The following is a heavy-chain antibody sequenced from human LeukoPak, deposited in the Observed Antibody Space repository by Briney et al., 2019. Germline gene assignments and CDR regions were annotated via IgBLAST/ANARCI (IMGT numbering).Heavy chain of an antibody. D-gene: IGHD6-13*01. V-gene: IGHV3-23*01. Sequence: GGSLRLSCAASGFTFSNFAMHWVRQAPGKGLEWVAAISGSDGNTNHADSVKGRFTISRDNSKNTLYLQMNSLRAEDTAVYYCATFIAAAGSLHLFTSTASLFDHWGQGTLVTVSS. CDR2: ISGSDGNT. CDR3: ATFIAAAGSLHLFTSTASLFDH. J-gene: IGHJ4*02. CDR1: GFTFSNFA.